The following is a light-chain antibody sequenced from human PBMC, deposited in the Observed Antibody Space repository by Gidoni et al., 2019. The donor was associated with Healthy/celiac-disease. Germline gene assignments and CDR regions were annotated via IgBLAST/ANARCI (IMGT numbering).Light chain of an antibody. J-gene: IGKJ4*01. V-gene: IGKV3-15*01. CDR2: GAS. Sequence: EIVMTQSPATLSVSPGERANLSCRASQSVSSNLAWYQQKPGQAPRLLIYGASTRATGIPAMFSGSGSGTEFTLTISSLQSEDFAVYYCQQYNNWLGAFGGGTKVEIK. CDR1: QSVSSN. CDR3: QQYNNWLGA.